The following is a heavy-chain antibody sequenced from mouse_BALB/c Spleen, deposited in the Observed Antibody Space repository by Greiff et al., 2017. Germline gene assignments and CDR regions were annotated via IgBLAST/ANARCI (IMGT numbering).Heavy chain of an antibody. CDR1: GFTFSSYG. J-gene: IGHJ2*01. CDR3: ARNGNYSYYFDY. CDR2: ISSGGSYT. V-gene: IGHV5-6*01. D-gene: IGHD2-1*01. Sequence: EVKLMESGGDLVKPGGSLKLSCAASGFTFSSYGMSWVRQTPDKRLEWVATISSGGSYTYYPDSVKGRFTISRDNAKNTLYLQMTSLRSEDTAMYYCARNGNYSYYFDYWGQGTTLTVSS.